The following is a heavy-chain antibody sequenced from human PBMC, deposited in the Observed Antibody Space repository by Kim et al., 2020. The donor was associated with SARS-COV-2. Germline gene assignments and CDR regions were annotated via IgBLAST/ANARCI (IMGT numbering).Heavy chain of an antibody. V-gene: IGHV3-53*01. D-gene: IGHD4-17*01. J-gene: IGHJ4*02. Sequence: AASGKGRFTISKDSSKNTLYLQMNGLRDDDTAVYYCARDPTVIPQGGYFDFWGQGTLVTVSS. CDR3: ARDPTVIPQGGYFDF.